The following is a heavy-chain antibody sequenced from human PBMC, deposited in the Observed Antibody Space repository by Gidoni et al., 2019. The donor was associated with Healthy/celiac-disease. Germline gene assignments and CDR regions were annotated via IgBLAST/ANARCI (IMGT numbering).Heavy chain of an antibody. D-gene: IGHD2-2*01. CDR1: GGSFSGYY. Sequence: VQLQQWGAGLLKPSETLSLTCAVYGGSFSGYYWSWIRQPPGKGLEWIGEINHSGSTNYNPSLKSRVTISVDTSKNQFSLKLSSVTAADTAVYYCARGLMGGYCSSTSCYPGGYYFDYWGQGTLVTVSS. V-gene: IGHV4-34*01. J-gene: IGHJ4*02. CDR3: ARGLMGGYCSSTSCYPGGYYFDY. CDR2: INHSGST.